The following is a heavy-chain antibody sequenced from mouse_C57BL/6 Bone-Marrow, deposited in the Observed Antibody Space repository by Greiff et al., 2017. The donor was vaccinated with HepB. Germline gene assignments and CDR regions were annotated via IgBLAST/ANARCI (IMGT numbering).Heavy chain of an antibody. Sequence: EVQRVESGGDLVKPGGSLKLSCAASGFTFSSYGMSWVRQTPDKRLEWVATISSGGSYTYYPDSVKGRFTISRDNAKNTLYLQMSSLKSEDTAMYYCARHDLLRSYYFDYWGQGTTLTVSS. J-gene: IGHJ2*01. CDR2: ISSGGSYT. CDR1: GFTFSSYG. D-gene: IGHD1-1*01. CDR3: ARHDLLRSYYFDY. V-gene: IGHV5-6*01.